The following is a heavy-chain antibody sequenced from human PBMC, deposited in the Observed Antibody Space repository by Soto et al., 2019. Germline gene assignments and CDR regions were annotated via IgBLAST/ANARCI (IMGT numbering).Heavy chain of an antibody. J-gene: IGHJ4*02. Sequence: PGGSLRLSCAASGFTFSIVAMSWVRQSPGKGLEWVSTISGSGGSTDYVDAVKGRLTIYRDSSIGTLYLQRKSLRVEDPCIYYCANEVSLGSTVDLGYWGQGALGTVSS. CDR1: GFTFSIVA. CDR2: ISGSGGST. CDR3: ANEVSLGSTVDLGY. D-gene: IGHD4-17*01. V-gene: IGHV3-23*01.